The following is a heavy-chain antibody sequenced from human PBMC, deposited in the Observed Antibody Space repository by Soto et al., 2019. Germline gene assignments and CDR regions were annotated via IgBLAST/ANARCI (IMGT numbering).Heavy chain of an antibody. J-gene: IGHJ5*02. CDR1: GYTFTSYG. D-gene: IGHD6-19*01. V-gene: IGHV1-18*01. Sequence: ASVKVSCKASGYTFTSYGISWVRQAPGQGLEWMGWISAYNGNTNYAQKLQGRVTMTTDTSTSTAYMELRSLRSDDTAVYYCAREQAAVAYFLSWFDPWGPGTLVTLSS. CDR2: ISAYNGNT. CDR3: AREQAAVAYFLSWFDP.